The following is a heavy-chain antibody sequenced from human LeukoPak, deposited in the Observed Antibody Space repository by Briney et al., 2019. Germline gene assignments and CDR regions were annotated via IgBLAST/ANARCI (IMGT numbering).Heavy chain of an antibody. J-gene: IGHJ4*02. Sequence: PGGSLRLSCAASGFTFSSYAMSWVRQAPGKGLEWVSAISGSGGSTYYADSVKGRFTISRDNSKNTLYLQMNSLRAGDTAVYYCAKDLVGGGSYGNLPPYDYWGQGTLVTVSS. D-gene: IGHD1-26*01. CDR3: AKDLVGGGSYGNLPPYDY. V-gene: IGHV3-23*01. CDR1: GFTFSSYA. CDR2: ISGSGGST.